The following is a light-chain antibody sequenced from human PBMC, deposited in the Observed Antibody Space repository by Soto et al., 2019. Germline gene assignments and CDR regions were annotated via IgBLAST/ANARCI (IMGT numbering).Light chain of an antibody. CDR3: SSYTSSSGLLYV. J-gene: IGLJ1*01. Sequence: QSALTQPASVSGSPGQSITISCTGTSSDVVGYNYVSWYQQHPGKAPKLMIYDVSNRPSGVSNRFSGSKSGNTASLTISGLQAEDEADYYCSSYTSSSGLLYVFGTGTKLTVL. CDR1: SSDVVGYNY. CDR2: DVS. V-gene: IGLV2-14*01.